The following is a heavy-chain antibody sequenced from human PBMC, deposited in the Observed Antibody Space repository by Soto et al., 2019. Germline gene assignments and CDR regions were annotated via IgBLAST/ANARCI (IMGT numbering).Heavy chain of an antibody. Sequence: ASVKVSCKASGYTFTSYAMHWVRQAPGQRLEWMGWINAGNGNTKYSQKFQGRVTITRDTSASTAYMELSSLRSEDTAVYYCARDPSIVVVVAATPRSYYGMDVWGQGTTVTVSS. CDR3: ARDPSIVVVVAATPRSYYGMDV. CDR2: INAGNGNT. CDR1: GYTFTSYA. D-gene: IGHD2-15*01. V-gene: IGHV1-3*01. J-gene: IGHJ6*02.